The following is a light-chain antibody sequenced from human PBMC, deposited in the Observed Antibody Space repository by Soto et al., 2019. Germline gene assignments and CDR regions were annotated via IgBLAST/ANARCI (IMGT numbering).Light chain of an antibody. CDR3: QQYNNWPPLT. V-gene: IGKV3-15*01. CDR2: DAS. CDR1: QSVSSS. J-gene: IGKJ4*01. Sequence: EIVMTQSPATLSVSPGDRATLSCRARQSVSSSLAWYQQIPGQAPRLLLYDASTRATGIPARFGSSGSGTEFTLTISSLQSEDFAVYYCQQYNNWPPLTFGGGTKVERK.